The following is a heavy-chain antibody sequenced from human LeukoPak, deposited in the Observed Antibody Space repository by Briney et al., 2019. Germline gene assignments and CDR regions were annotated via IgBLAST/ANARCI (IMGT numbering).Heavy chain of an antibody. D-gene: IGHD5-24*01. V-gene: IGHV3-21*01. CDR3: ARYVSDGYNAPFDS. CDR1: GFTFSNYN. Sequence: GGSLRLSCAASGFTFSNYNMNWVRQAPGKGLEWVSSISRSGSYIYYADSVKGRFTISRDNAKNSLYLQMNSLRAQDTAVYFCARYVSDGYNAPFDSWGQGTLVTASS. J-gene: IGHJ4*02. CDR2: ISRSGSYI.